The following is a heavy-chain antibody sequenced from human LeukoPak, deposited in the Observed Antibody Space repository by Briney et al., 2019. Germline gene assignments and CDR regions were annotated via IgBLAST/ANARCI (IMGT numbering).Heavy chain of an antibody. CDR3: ARDRSATGHLDY. Sequence: GRSLRLSCAASGFTFSSYAMHWVRQAPGKGLEWVAVISYDGSNKYYADSVKGRFTISRDNSKNTLYLQMNSLRAEDTAVYYCARDRSATGHLDYWGQGTLVTVSS. CDR1: GFTFSSYA. CDR2: ISYDGSNK. J-gene: IGHJ4*02. D-gene: IGHD1-1*01. V-gene: IGHV3-30-3*01.